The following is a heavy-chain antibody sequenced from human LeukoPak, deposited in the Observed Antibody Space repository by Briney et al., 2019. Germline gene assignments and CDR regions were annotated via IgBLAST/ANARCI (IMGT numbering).Heavy chain of an antibody. J-gene: IGHJ4*02. Sequence: ASMKVSCKASGFTFTDYYIHWVRQAPGQGLEWMGWIDPNSGDTNYAQNFRGRVTMTRDTSITTSYMELSRLRSDDTAVYYCVRWKDYYGSGNRYFDYWGQGTLVTVSS. D-gene: IGHD3-10*01. CDR2: IDPNSGDT. CDR3: VRWKDYYGSGNRYFDY. V-gene: IGHV1-2*02. CDR1: GFTFTDYY.